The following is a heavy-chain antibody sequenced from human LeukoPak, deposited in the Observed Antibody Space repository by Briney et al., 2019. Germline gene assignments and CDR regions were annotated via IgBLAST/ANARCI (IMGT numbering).Heavy chain of an antibody. Sequence: GGSLRLSCAASGFTFSTFAMSWVRQAPGEGLEWVSAISDTTYYADSVKGRFTISRDNSKNTLYLQMNSLRTEDTAVYYCAKAQAITGRNFFDPWGQGTLVTVSS. CDR3: AKAQAITGRNFFDP. J-gene: IGHJ5*02. CDR1: GFTFSTFA. CDR2: ISDTT. D-gene: IGHD1-20*01. V-gene: IGHV3-23*01.